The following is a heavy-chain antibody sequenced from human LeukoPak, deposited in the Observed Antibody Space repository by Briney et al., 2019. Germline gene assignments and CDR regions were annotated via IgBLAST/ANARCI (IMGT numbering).Heavy chain of an antibody. CDR1: GYTFTSYG. J-gene: IGHJ5*02. V-gene: IGHV1-18*01. D-gene: IGHD2-2*01. Sequence: GASVKVSCKASGYTFTSYGISWVRQAPGQGLEWMGWISAYNGNTNYAQKLQGRVTMTTDTYTRTAYMELRSLRSDDTAVYYCARDGRRYCSSTSCPPDPWGQGTLVTVSS. CDR2: ISAYNGNT. CDR3: ARDGRRYCSSTSCPPDP.